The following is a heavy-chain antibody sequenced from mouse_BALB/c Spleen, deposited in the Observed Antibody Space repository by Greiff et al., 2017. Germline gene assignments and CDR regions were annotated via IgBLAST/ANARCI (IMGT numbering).Heavy chain of an antibody. J-gene: IGHJ2*01. CDR1: GFSFTGYG. V-gene: IGHV2-6-7*01. Sequence: VKLMESGPGLVAPSQSLSITCTVSGFSFTGYGVNWVRQPPGKGLEWLGMIWGDGSTDYNSALKSRLSISKDNSKSQVFLQMNSLQTDDTARYYCARTTVVAAHDYWGQGTTLTVSS. CDR3: ARTTVVAAHDY. D-gene: IGHD1-1*01. CDR2: IWGDGST.